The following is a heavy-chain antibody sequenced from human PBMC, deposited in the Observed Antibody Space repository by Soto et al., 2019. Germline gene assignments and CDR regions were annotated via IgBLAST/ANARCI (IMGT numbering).Heavy chain of an antibody. CDR2: ISTTSSSI. J-gene: IGHJ4*02. Sequence: GGSLRLSCAASGFTFSSYSMNWVRQAPGKGLEWISYISTTSSSIYYADSVKGRFTISRDNAKNSLFLQMNSLRDEDTAVYYCARKGVAFDYWGQGALVTSPQ. CDR3: ARKGVAFDY. V-gene: IGHV3-48*02. D-gene: IGHD3-3*01. CDR1: GFTFSSYS.